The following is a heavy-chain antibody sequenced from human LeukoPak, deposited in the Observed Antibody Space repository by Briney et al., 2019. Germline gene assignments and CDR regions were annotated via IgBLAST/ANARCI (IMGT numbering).Heavy chain of an antibody. J-gene: IGHJ4*02. CDR2: IIPILGIA. CDR3: ARERIVAKFLSY. V-gene: IGHV1-69*04. Sequence: SVKVSCKASGGTFTSYGISWVRQAPGQGLEWMGRIIPILGIANYAQKFQGRVTITADKSTSAAYMELSNLRSEDTAVYYCARERIVAKFLSYWGQGTLVTVSS. D-gene: IGHD5-12*01. CDR1: GGTFTSYG.